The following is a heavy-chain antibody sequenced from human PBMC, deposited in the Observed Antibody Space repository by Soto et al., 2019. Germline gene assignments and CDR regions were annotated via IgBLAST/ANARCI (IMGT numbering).Heavy chain of an antibody. J-gene: IGHJ6*02. V-gene: IGHV4-30-4*01. CDR2: IFSSGTT. D-gene: IGHD3-16*01. CDR3: ARVPSPFDYYYAMDV. CDR1: GDAISSGNKY. Sequence: QVQLRESGPGLVMPSQTLSLTCTVSGDAISSGNKYWSWIRQPPGKGLEWIGYIFSSGTTYYNPSLKSRLTRSLDASPNQFSMKLNSLTDADTAVYFCARVPSPFDYYYAMDVWGQGTTVTVSS.